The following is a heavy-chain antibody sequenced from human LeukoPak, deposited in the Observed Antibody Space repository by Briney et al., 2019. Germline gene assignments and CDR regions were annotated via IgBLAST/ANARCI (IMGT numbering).Heavy chain of an antibody. D-gene: IGHD4-23*01. Sequence: SVKVSCKASGGTFSSYAISWVRQAPGQGLEWMGGIIPIFGTANYAQKFQGRVTITADESTSTAYTELSSLRSEDTAVYYCARVTGYGGNYDVFDYWGQGTLVTVSS. V-gene: IGHV1-69*13. CDR2: IIPIFGTA. CDR1: GGTFSSYA. J-gene: IGHJ4*02. CDR3: ARVTGYGGNYDVFDY.